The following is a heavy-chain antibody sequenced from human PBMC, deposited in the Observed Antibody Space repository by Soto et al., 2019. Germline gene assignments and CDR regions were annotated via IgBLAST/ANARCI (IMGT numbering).Heavy chain of an antibody. CDR1: GGTFSSYA. Sequence: QVQLVQSGAEVKKPGSSVNVSCKASGGTFSSYAISWVRQAPGQGLEWMGGIIPIFGTANYAQKFEGRVMITADESTSTAYMELSSLRCEDTAVYYCAREGLRSWHLCYGMDVWGQGSTVTVSS. D-gene: IGHD3-3*02. CDR2: IIPIFGTA. V-gene: IGHV1-69*01. J-gene: IGHJ6*02. CDR3: AREGLRSWHLCYGMDV.